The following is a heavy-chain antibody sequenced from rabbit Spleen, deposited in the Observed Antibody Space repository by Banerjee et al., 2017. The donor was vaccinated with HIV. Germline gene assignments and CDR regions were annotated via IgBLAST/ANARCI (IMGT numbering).Heavy chain of an antibody. J-gene: IGHJ6*01. V-gene: IGHV1S40*01. CDR1: GFSFSSSYY. Sequence: QSLEESGGDLVKPGASLTLTCTASGFSFSSSYYMCWVRQAPGKGLEWIGCIYAGSSGSTYYASWAKGRFTISKTSSTTVTLQMTSLTAADTATYFCARDTSTSFSTYGMDLWGQGTLVTVS. CDR2: IYAGSSGST. CDR3: ARDTSTSFSTYGMDL. D-gene: IGHD1-1*01.